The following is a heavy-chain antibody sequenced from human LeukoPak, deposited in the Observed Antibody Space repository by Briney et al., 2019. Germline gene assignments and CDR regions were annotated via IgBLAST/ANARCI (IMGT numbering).Heavy chain of an antibody. CDR2: ISYTGST. Sequence: NASETLSLTCTVSGGSISNYYWSWIRQPPGKGLEWIGYISYTGSTNYNPSLESRVTMSVDTSKNQFSLQLTSVTAADTAVYYCASLGSNDYWGQGTLVTVSS. V-gene: IGHV4-59*08. J-gene: IGHJ4*02. CDR1: GGSISNYY. D-gene: IGHD2-15*01. CDR3: ASLGSNDY.